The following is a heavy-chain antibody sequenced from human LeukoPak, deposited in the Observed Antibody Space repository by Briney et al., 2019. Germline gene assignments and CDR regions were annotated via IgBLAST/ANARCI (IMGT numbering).Heavy chain of an antibody. J-gene: IGHJ4*02. V-gene: IGHV3-74*03. Sequence: QPGGSLRLSCAASGFTFSSAWMHWVRQCPGTGLVWVSRITDGSTTTYADSVKGRFTISRDKAKNTLYLQMNSLRAEDTAVYYCVRDRLSRDYWGQGTLATLSS. CDR1: GFTFSSAW. CDR3: VRDRLSRDY. D-gene: IGHD6-19*01. CDR2: ITDGSTT.